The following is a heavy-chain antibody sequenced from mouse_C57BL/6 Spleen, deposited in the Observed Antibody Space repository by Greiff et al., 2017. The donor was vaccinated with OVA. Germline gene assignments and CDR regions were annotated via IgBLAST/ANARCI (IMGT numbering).Heavy chain of an antibody. Sequence: QVQLQQPGAELVRPGSSVKLSCKASGYTFTSYWMHWVKRRPIQGLEWIGNIDPSDSETHYNQKFKDKATLTVDKSSSTAYMQLSSLTSEDSAVYYCARQDGSSSWFAYWGQGTLVTVSA. D-gene: IGHD1-1*01. CDR2: IDPSDSET. CDR1: GYTFTSYW. V-gene: IGHV1-52*01. CDR3: ARQDGSSSWFAY. J-gene: IGHJ3*01.